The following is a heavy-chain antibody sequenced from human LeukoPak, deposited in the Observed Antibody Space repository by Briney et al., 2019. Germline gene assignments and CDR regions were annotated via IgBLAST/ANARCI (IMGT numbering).Heavy chain of an antibody. CDR2: AYYSGST. V-gene: IGHV4-59*12. CDR1: DGSISNYY. Sequence: SETLSLTCSDFDGSISNYYWCWIRQPPGKGLGWIGYAYYSGSTTYNPSLESRVTISVDTSKNQFSLKLTAVTAADTAVYYCARNSAVATSRSWFDPWGQGTLVTVSS. D-gene: IGHD6-19*01. J-gene: IGHJ5*02. CDR3: ARNSAVATSRSWFDP.